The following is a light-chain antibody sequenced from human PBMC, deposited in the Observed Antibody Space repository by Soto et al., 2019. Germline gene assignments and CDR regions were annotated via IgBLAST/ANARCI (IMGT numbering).Light chain of an antibody. J-gene: IGLJ2*01. CDR2: EVN. Sequence: QSVLTQPPSVSGSPGQSVTISCTGTISDVGSYNRVSWYQQPPGTAPKLMIYEVNNRPSGVPDRFSGSKSGNTASLTISGLQAEDEADYYCSSYTSSSTLVFGGGTQLTVL. V-gene: IGLV2-18*02. CDR1: ISDVGSYNR. CDR3: SSYTSSSTLV.